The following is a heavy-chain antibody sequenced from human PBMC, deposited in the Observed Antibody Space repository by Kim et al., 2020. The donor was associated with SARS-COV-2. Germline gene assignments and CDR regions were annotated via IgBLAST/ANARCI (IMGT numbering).Heavy chain of an antibody. D-gene: IGHD6-6*01. J-gene: IGHJ6*02. CDR2: IKQDGSGK. CDR1: GFTFSSYW. CDR3: ARDGIIEYSISSAYYYYGMDG. Sequence: GGSLRLSCAASGFTFSSYWMSWVRQAPGKGLEWVANIKQDGSGKYYVDSVKGRFTISRDNAKNSLYLQMNSLRAEDTSVYYCARDGIIEYSISSAYYYYGMDGSRQGTTVTVS. V-gene: IGHV3-7*03.